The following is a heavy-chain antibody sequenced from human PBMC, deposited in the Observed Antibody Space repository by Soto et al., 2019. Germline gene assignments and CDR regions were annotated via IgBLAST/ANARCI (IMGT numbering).Heavy chain of an antibody. Sequence: QVQLVQSGGEVKKPGASVKVSCKASGYTFTYYGISWVRQAPGQGLEWMGWISAYNGNTNYAQKVQGRVTMTTDTSTSTAYMERRSLRSDDTAVYYCARVRYHDDSGWKDFDYWGQGTLVTVSS. D-gene: IGHD3-22*01. CDR2: ISAYNGNT. J-gene: IGHJ4*02. V-gene: IGHV1-18*01. CDR1: GYTFTYYG. CDR3: ARVRYHDDSGWKDFDY.